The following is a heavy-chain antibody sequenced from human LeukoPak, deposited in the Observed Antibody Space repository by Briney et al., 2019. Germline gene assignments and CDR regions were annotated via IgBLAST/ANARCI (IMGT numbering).Heavy chain of an antibody. V-gene: IGHV4-34*01. CDR3: ARGIPDYYDSSGLGY. J-gene: IGHJ4*02. CDR2: INHSGGT. CDR1: GGSFSGYY. D-gene: IGHD3-22*01. Sequence: SETLSLTCAVYGGSFSGYYWSWIRQPPGKGLEWIGEINHSGGTKYNPSLKSRVTISVDTSKDQLSLKLSSVTAADTAVYYCARGIPDYYDSSGLGYWGQGTLVTVSS.